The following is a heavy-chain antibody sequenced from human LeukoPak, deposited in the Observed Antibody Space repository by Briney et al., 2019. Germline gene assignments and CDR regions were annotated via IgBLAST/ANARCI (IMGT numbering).Heavy chain of an antibody. J-gene: IGHJ4*02. D-gene: IGHD5-12*01. CDR1: GGTFSSYA. Sequence: ASVKVSCKASGGTFSSYAISWVRQAPGQGLEWMGWINAGNGHTKYSQEFQGRLTITRDTSANTVYMDLSSLRSDDMAVYYCARGRWVATNQAYYFDDWGQGTLVTVSS. CDR2: INAGNGHT. CDR3: ARGRWVATNQAYYFDD. V-gene: IGHV1-3*03.